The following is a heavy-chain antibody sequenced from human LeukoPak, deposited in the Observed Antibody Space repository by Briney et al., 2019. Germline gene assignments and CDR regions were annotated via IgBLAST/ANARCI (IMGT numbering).Heavy chain of an antibody. CDR2: IYYSGST. CDR1: GGSISSSSYY. D-gene: IGHD3-3*01. V-gene: IGHV4-39*01. Sequence: SETLSLTCTVSGGSISSSSYYWGWIRQPPGKGLERIGSIYYSGSTYYNPSLKSRVTISVDTSKNQFSLKLSSVTAADTAVYYCAGAYYDFWSGYYRVYNWFDPWGQGTLVTVSS. J-gene: IGHJ5*02. CDR3: AGAYYDFWSGYYRVYNWFDP.